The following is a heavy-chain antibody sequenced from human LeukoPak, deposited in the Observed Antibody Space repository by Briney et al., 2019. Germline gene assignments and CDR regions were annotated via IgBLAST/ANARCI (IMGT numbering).Heavy chain of an antibody. J-gene: IGHJ4*02. CDR2: IYYSGST. V-gene: IGHV4-59*01. D-gene: IGHD6-13*01. CDR3: ARDGEAACGFDY. Sequence: PSETLSLTCTVSGGSISSYYWSWIRQPPGKGLEWIGYIYYSGSTNYNPSLKSRVTISVDTSKNQFSLKLSSVTAADTAVYYCARDGEAACGFDYWGQGTLVTVSS. CDR1: GGSISSYY.